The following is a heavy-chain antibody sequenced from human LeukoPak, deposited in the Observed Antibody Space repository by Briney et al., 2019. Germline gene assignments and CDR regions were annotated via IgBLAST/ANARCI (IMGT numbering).Heavy chain of an antibody. V-gene: IGHV3-21*04. CDR3: AKDEIKHYYDSSGYYY. Sequence: GGSLRLSCEASGFSFSTYNMNWVRQAPGQRLEWISSITSSSRYVFYADSVRGRFTISRDNSKNTLYLQMNSLRAEDTAVYYCAKDEIKHYYDSSGYYYWGQGTLVTVSS. CDR2: ITSSSRYV. D-gene: IGHD3-22*01. CDR1: GFSFSTYN. J-gene: IGHJ4*02.